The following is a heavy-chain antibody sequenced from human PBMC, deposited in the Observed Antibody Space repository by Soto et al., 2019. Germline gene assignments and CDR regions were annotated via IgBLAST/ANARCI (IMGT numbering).Heavy chain of an antibody. CDR3: ARGCSSTSCHAPDAFDI. J-gene: IGHJ3*02. Sequence: GASVQVSCKASGYTFTGYYMHWVRQAPGQGLEWMGWINPNSGGTNYAQKFQGWVTMTRDTSISTAHMELSRLRSDDTAVYYCARGCSSTSCHAPDAFDIWGQGTMVTVSS. CDR1: GYTFTGYY. D-gene: IGHD2-2*01. V-gene: IGHV1-2*04. CDR2: INPNSGGT.